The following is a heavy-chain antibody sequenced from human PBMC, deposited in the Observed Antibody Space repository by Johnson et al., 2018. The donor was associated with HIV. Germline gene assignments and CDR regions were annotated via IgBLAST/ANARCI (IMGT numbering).Heavy chain of an antibody. CDR3: ARYSSGWYGAFDI. D-gene: IGHD6-19*01. J-gene: IGHJ3*02. Sequence: VQLVESGGGLVQPGGSLRLSCAASGFTFSSYWMHWVRQAPGKGLVWVSRINSGGSSTSYAAYVKGRFTISRDNDKNKLYLQMNRLRAEDTAVYDCARYSSGWYGAFDIWGQGTMVTVSS. CDR2: INSGGSST. CDR1: GFTFSSYW. V-gene: IGHV3-74*02.